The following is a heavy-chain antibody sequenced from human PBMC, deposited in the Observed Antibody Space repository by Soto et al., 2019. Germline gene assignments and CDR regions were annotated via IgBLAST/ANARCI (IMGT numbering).Heavy chain of an antibody. CDR2: IYYTGKT. J-gene: IGHJ5*02. CDR3: GRDLTSNANCIDP. Sequence: KPSETLSLTCSVSGDYIHVGGYYWTWIRQRPGKGLEWMGYIYYTGKTYYNPSLESRLTMSVDRSENQFSLRLTSVTAADTAVYFCGRDLTSNANCIDPWGQGTLVTVSS. V-gene: IGHV4-30-4*01. CDR1: GDYIHVGGYY. D-gene: IGHD2-2*01.